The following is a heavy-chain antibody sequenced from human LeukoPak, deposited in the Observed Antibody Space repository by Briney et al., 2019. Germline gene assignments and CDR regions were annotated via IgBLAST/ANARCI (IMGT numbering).Heavy chain of an antibody. J-gene: IGHJ4*02. CDR2: ISTYNGNT. Sequence: ASVKVSCKASGYTFTSYGISWVRQAPGQGLEWMGWISTYNGNTNYAQKLQGRVTMTTDTSTSTAYMELRSLRSDDTAVYYCAREAIAAAGVCLDYWGQGTLVTVSS. V-gene: IGHV1-18*01. CDR1: GYTFTSYG. D-gene: IGHD6-13*01. CDR3: AREAIAAAGVCLDY.